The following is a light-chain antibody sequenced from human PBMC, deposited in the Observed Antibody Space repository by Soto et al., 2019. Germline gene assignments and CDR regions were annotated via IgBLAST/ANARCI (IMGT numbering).Light chain of an antibody. CDR3: SSDAGSSTLV. CDR1: SSDVGSYNL. J-gene: IGLJ3*02. V-gene: IGLV2-23*01. Sequence: QSVLTQPASVSGSPGQSITISCTGTSSDVGSYNLVSWYQQHPGKATKLMIYEGSQRPSGVSNRFAGSKSGNTAPLTISVLPDDEDADYCCSSDAGSSTLVFGGGTKLTVL. CDR2: EGS.